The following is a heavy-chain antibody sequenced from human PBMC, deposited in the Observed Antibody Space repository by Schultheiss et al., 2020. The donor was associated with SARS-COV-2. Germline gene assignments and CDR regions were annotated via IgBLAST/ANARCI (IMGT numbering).Heavy chain of an antibody. V-gene: IGHV3-9*01. D-gene: IGHD5-24*01. CDR2: INWNSGSI. CDR3: AREGDGYNYFFDY. J-gene: IGHJ4*02. Sequence: SLKISCAASGFTFDDYAMHWVRQAPGTGLEWVSGINWNSGSIGYADSVKGRFTISRDNAKNSLYLQMNSLRAEDTAVYYCAREGDGYNYFFDYWGQGTLVTVSS. CDR1: GFTFDDYA.